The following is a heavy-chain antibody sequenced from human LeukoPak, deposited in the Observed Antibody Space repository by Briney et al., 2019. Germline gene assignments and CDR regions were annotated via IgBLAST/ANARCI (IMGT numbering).Heavy chain of an antibody. CDR1: GFTFSSYS. J-gene: IGHJ4*02. Sequence: PGGSLRLSCAASGFTFSSYSMNWVRQAPGKGLEWVSSISSSSSYTYYADSVKGRLTISRDNAKNSLYLQMNSLRAEDTAVYYCARESPFDYWGQGTLVTVSS. V-gene: IGHV3-21*01. CDR2: ISSSSSYT. CDR3: ARESPFDY.